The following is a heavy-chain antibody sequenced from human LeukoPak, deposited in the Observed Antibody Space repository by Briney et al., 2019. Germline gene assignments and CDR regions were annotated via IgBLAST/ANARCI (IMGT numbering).Heavy chain of an antibody. J-gene: IGHJ4*02. D-gene: IGHD3-16*01. Sequence: GGSLRLSCAPSVYTFSSYAMHCVREAPGEGLEWGAVISYDGSNKYYADSVKGRFTISRDNSKNTLYLKMNSLRAEDTAVYHCARESYVWALDYWGQGTLVTVSS. V-gene: IGHV3-30*04. CDR3: ARESYVWALDY. CDR1: VYTFSSYA. CDR2: ISYDGSNK.